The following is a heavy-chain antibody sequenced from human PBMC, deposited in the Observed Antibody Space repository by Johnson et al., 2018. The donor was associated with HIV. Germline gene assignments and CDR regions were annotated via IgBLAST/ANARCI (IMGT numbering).Heavy chain of an antibody. Sequence: VQLVESGGGLVQPGGSLSLSCAASGYTFSNFWMNWVRQAPGKGLEWVANINQDGSEKYYVDSVKGRFTVSRDNAKNSLYLQMSSLRAVDTSIYYCARKGDAFDIWGQGTMVTVSS. V-gene: IGHV3-7*05. CDR1: GYTFSNFW. J-gene: IGHJ3*02. CDR2: INQDGSEK. CDR3: ARKGDAFDI.